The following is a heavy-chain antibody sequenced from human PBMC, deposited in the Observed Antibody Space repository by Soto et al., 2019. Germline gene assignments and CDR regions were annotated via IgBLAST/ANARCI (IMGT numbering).Heavy chain of an antibody. D-gene: IGHD1-26*01. CDR1: GGSFSSQA. CDR2: IIPTFGTA. V-gene: IGHV1-69*13. CDR3: AREPGVGATGEGYYYYYYGMDV. J-gene: IGHJ6*02. Sequence: ASVKVSCKASGGSFSSQAISWVRQAPGQGLEWMGAIIPTFGTANYAQRFQGRVTITADESTSTAYMELRSLRSDDTAVYYCAREPGVGATGEGYYYYYYGMDVWGQGTTVTVSS.